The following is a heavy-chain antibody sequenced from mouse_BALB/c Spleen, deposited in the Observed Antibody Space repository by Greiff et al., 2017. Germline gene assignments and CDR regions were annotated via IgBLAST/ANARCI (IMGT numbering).Heavy chain of an antibody. CDR3: ARSRDYAMDY. V-gene: IGHV5-9-4*01. Sequence: DVHLVESGGGLVKPGGSLKLSCAASGFTFSSYAMSWVRQSPEKRLEWVAEISSGGSYTYYPDTVTGRFTISRDNAKNTLYLEMSSLRSEDTAMYYCARSRDYAMDYWGQGTSVTVSS. CDR2: ISSGGSYT. J-gene: IGHJ4*01. CDR1: GFTFSSYA.